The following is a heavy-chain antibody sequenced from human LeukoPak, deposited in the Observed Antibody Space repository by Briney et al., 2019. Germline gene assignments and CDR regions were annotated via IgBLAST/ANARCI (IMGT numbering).Heavy chain of an antibody. V-gene: IGHV5-51*01. CDR3: ARRALTTGYFDY. CDR2: IYPGDFDT. J-gene: IGHJ4*02. D-gene: IGHD1-1*01. CDR1: GYSFTSYW. Sequence: PGESLKISCEGSGYSFTSYWIAWVRQMPGKGLEWMGIIYPGDFDTRYSPSFQGQVTISADKSINTAYLQWSSLKASDTAIYYCARRALTTGYFDYWGKGSLVTVSS.